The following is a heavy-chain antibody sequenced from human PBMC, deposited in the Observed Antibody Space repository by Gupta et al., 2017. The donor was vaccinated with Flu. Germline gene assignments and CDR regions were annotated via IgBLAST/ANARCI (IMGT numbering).Heavy chain of an antibody. CDR2: IDHSGGT. Sequence: QQCGSGFLKPSETLSLTFAFYNPSLSCSYCSWIRQPPGKVPEWIGDIDHSGGTNYNPSLKRRVNMSVDTSKNQFSLNLSSVTAADTAIYYCTRLGGVTVRYNWFDPWGQGTLVTVSS. V-gene: IGHV4-34*01. J-gene: IGHJ5*02. CDR1: NPSLSCSY. CDR3: TRLGGVTVRYNWFDP. D-gene: IGHD4-11*01.